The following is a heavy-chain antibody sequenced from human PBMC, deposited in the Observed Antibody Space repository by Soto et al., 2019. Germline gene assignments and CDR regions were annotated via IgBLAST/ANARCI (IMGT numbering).Heavy chain of an antibody. D-gene: IGHD3-3*01. CDR3: AREPRIDFWSGYYTHYYYGMDV. Sequence: PGGLLRLSCAAFGFTFSDHYMSWIRKAPGKGLEWVSYISSSGSTIYYADSVKGRFTISRDNAKNSLYLQMNSLRAEDTAVYYCAREPRIDFWSGYYTHYYYGMDVWGQGTTVTVSS. V-gene: IGHV3-11*01. CDR1: GFTFSDHY. J-gene: IGHJ6*02. CDR2: ISSSGSTI.